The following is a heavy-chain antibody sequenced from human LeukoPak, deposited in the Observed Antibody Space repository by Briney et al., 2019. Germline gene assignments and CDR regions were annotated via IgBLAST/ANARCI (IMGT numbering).Heavy chain of an antibody. CDR2: IDPDGSTT. V-gene: IGHV3-74*01. J-gene: IGHJ6*02. CDR1: GFTLNGYW. D-gene: IGHD2-8*02. Sequence: GGSLRLSCAASGFTLNGYWMHWVRQAPGEGLVWVSRIDPDGSTTNYAESVKGRFTTSRDNAKNTVYLQMNSLRAEDTALYYCTRVQAGRSGLMDVWGRGTTVTVSS. CDR3: TRVQAGRSGLMDV.